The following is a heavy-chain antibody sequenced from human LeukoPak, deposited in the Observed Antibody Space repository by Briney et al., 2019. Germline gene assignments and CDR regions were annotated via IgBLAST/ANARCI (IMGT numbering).Heavy chain of an antibody. CDR2: ISGDGSST. V-gene: IGHV3-74*01. CDR3: ARELPFDY. CDR1: GFTFSSYW. J-gene: IGHJ4*02. Sequence: SGGSLRLSCAASGFTFSSYWMHWVRQTPGEGLVWVSRISGDGSSTTYAESVKGRFTISRDNAKNTLYLQMNSLRAEDTAVYYCARELPFDYWGQGTLVTVSS.